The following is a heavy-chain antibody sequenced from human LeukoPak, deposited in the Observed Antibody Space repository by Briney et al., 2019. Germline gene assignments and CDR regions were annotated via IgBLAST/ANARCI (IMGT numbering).Heavy chain of an antibody. CDR2: IYNSGST. J-gene: IGHJ2*01. CDR3: ARGVVVVVAATPNWYFDL. D-gene: IGHD2-15*01. V-gene: IGHV4-59*12. Sequence: SETLSLTCAVSGGSISDYYWTWIRQPPGKELEWIGYIYNSGSTNYNPSLKSRVTISVDTSKNQFSLKLSSVTAADTAVYYCARGVVVVVAATPNWYFDLWGRGTLVTVSS. CDR1: GGSISDYY.